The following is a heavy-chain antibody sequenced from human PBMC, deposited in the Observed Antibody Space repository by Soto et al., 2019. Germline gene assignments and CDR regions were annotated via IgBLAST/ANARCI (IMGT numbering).Heavy chain of an antibody. CDR3: ARRFGWYAIDQ. CDR1: SASIISEQR. CDR2: IHHSGST. Sequence: QLQLQESGPGLVKPSETLSLTCAVSSASIISEQRWSWVRQPPGKGLEWIGEIHHSGSTNNNPSLRSRVTMTVDNSKNQFSLTLNSVTAADTAVYFCARRFGWYAIDQWGQGTLVIVSS. J-gene: IGHJ4*02. V-gene: IGHV4-4*02. D-gene: IGHD6-19*01.